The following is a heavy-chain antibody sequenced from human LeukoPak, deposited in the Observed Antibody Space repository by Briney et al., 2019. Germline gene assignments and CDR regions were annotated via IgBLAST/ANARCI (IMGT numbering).Heavy chain of an antibody. J-gene: IGHJ5*02. CDR3: ARQEYCSGGSCYTRFDP. Sequence: GESPKISCKGSGYSINNYWIGWVRQMPGKGLEWMGIIYPADSDIRYSPSFQGQVTISADKSISTAYLQWSSLKASDTAMYYCARQEYCSGGSCYTRFDPWGQGTLVTVSS. V-gene: IGHV5-51*01. CDR2: IYPADSDI. CDR1: GYSINNYW. D-gene: IGHD2-15*01.